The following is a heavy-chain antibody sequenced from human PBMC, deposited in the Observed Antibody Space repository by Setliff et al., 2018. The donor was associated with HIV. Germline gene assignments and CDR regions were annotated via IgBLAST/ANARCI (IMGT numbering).Heavy chain of an antibody. V-gene: IGHV3-7*01. Sequence: GGSLRLSCIASGFSFNNYYMTWVRQAPGKGLGWVGNIKSDGPEKNYADSVRGRFTISRDHTKNSLYLKTDGLRVEDTAVYYCSRSRINDFWGQGTPVTVSS. CDR3: SRSRINDF. CDR1: GFSFNNYY. CDR2: IKSDGPEK. J-gene: IGHJ4*02.